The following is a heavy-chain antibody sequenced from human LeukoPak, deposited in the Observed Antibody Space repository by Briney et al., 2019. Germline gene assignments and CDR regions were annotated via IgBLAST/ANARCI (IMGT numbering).Heavy chain of an antibody. V-gene: IGHV4-39*01. J-gene: IGHJ6*03. CDR1: GGSISSSSYY. CDR3: ARHRSGSYYDDYYYYYMDV. CDR2: IYYSGST. Sequence: KPSETLSLTCTVSGGSISSSSYYWGWIRQPPGKGLEWIGSIYYSGSTYYNPSLKSRVTISVDTSKNQFSLKLSSVTAADTAVYYCARHRSGSYYDDYYYYYMDVWGKGTTVTVSS. D-gene: IGHD1-26*01.